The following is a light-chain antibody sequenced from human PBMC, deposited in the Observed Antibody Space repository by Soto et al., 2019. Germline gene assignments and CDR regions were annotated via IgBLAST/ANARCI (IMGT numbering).Light chain of an antibody. CDR3: SSYTSSSTPYV. Sequence: ALARPASVYRVPGQSITISCTKTSSDVGGYNYVSWYQQHPVKAPKLMIYDVTNRPSGVSDRFSGSKSGNTASLTISGVQAEDEADYCSSYTSSSTPYVFGTGTKVTVL. CDR1: SSDVGGYNY. V-gene: IGLV2-14*01. J-gene: IGLJ1*01. CDR2: DVT.